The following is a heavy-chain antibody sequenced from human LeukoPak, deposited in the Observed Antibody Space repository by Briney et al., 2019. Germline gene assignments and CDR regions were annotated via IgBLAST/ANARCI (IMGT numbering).Heavy chain of an antibody. Sequence: PSQTLSLTCTVSGGSISSGRYYWGRIRKPAGKGLEWIGRIYTSGSTNYNPSLKSRVTISVDTSKNQFSLKLSSVTAADTAVYYCARDDHQSYYYYGMDVWGQGTTVAVSS. D-gene: IGHD1-14*01. CDR1: GGSISSGRYY. CDR3: ARDDHQSYYYYGMDV. J-gene: IGHJ6*02. CDR2: IYTSGST. V-gene: IGHV4-61*02.